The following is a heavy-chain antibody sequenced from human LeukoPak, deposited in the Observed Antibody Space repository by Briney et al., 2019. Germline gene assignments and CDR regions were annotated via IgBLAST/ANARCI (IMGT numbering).Heavy chain of an antibody. Sequence: SETLSLTCAVSGGSFSGYYWTWIRQPPGKGLEWIGEINHSGSANYNPSLMSRVTISLDMSKNHFSLNLSSVTAADTAVYYCARGQGTVTTHWGQGTLVTVSS. V-gene: IGHV4-34*01. CDR2: INHSGSA. CDR3: ARGQGTVTTH. J-gene: IGHJ4*02. D-gene: IGHD4-11*01. CDR1: GGSFSGYY.